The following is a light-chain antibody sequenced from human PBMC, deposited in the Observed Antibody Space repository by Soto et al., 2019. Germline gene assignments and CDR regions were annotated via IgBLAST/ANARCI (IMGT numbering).Light chain of an antibody. J-gene: IGLJ2*01. V-gene: IGLV2-23*02. CDR3: SSYGGRSTYVV. Sequence: QSVLTQPASVSGSPGQSITISCSGTSSDVGSYNLVSWYQQHPGKAPKLLIYEVSKRPSGVSDRFSGSKSGNTASLTISGLQPEDEADYSCSSYGGRSTYVVFGGGTKLTVL. CDR1: SSDVGSYNL. CDR2: EVS.